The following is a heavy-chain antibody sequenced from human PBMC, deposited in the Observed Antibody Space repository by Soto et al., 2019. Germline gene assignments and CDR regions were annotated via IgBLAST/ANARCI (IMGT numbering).Heavy chain of an antibody. J-gene: IGHJ4*02. CDR2: TYYRSKWYN. D-gene: IGHD6-19*01. V-gene: IGHV6-1*01. CDR3: ARGSIAVAATTPFDY. Sequence: SQTLSLTCAISGDRVSSNSAAWNWIRQSPSRGLEWLGRTYYRSKWYNDYAVSVKSRITINPDTSKNQFSLQLNSVTPEDTAVYYCARGSIAVAATTPFDYWGQGTLVTVSS. CDR1: GDRVSSNSAA.